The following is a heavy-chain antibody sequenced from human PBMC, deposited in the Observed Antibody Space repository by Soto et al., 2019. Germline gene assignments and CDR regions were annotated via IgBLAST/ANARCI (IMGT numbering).Heavy chain of an antibody. V-gene: IGHV3-9*01. CDR3: AQATFGYYVCRYFDS. D-gene: IGHD3-16*01. CDR1: GFTFDDNA. J-gene: IGHJ4*02. Sequence: EVQLVESGGGLVQPGRSLRLSCAASGFTFDDNAMHWVRQAPGKGLEWVSGINWNSGTIGYAYSVKGRFTISRDNAKNAIYLQMNSLRPVDTALYYCAQATFGYYVCRYFDSWGQGSLVTVSS. CDR2: INWNSGTI.